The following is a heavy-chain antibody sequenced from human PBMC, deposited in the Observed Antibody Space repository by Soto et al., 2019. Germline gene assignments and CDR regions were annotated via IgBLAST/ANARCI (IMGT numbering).Heavy chain of an antibody. CDR1: GGTFSSYT. CDR2: IIPILGIA. CDR3: AREGGITMVRGVIDAFDI. V-gene: IGHV1-69*08. J-gene: IGHJ3*02. Sequence: QVQLVQSGAEVKKPGSSVKVSCKASGGTFSSYTISWVRQAPGQGLEWMGRIIPILGIANYAQKFQGRVTITADKSTSTAYMELSSLRSEDTAVYYWAREGGITMVRGVIDAFDIWGQGTMVTVSS. D-gene: IGHD3-10*01.